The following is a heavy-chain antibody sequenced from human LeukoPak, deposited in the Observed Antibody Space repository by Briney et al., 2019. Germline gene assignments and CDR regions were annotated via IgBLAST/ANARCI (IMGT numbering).Heavy chain of an antibody. CDR3: ARHDAAAVVEY. J-gene: IGHJ4*02. D-gene: IGHD6-19*01. V-gene: IGHV4-39*01. Sequence: SEALSLTCTVSGGSISSHTYYWGSIRQAPGKGLEWIGSIYYSGNTYYNPSLKSRVTISVDTSKNQFSLELRSVIAAVYYCARHDAAAVVEYWGQGTLVTVSS. CDR2: IYYSGNT. CDR1: GGSISSHTYY.